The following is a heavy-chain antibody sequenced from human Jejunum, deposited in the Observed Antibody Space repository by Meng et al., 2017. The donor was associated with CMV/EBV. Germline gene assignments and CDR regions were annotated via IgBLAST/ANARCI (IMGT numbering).Heavy chain of an antibody. D-gene: IGHD3-16*02. V-gene: IGHV3-33*01. J-gene: IGHJ4*02. Sequence: LSCAASGFTFTTYHFHWVRPAPGKGLEWVAFMFYDGTKRTYADSVRGRFTVSRDNSKDTVHLQMDSLRAEDTAVYYCARDNRAFALDYWGQGTLVTVSS. CDR2: MFYDGTKR. CDR3: ARDNRAFALDY. CDR1: GFTFTTYH.